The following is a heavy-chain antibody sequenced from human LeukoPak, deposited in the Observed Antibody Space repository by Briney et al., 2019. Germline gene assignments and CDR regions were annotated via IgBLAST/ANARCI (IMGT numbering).Heavy chain of an antibody. V-gene: IGHV3-30*03. CDR2: ISFDGGNK. Sequence: GGSLRLSCAASGFTFSSHGMHWVRQAPGKGLEWVAVISFDGGNKYYADSVKGRFTISRDNFKNTLYLQLNSLRAEDTAVYYCASTRSSDFDYWGQGTLVTVSS. D-gene: IGHD6-6*01. CDR3: ASTRSSDFDY. CDR1: GFTFSSHG. J-gene: IGHJ4*02.